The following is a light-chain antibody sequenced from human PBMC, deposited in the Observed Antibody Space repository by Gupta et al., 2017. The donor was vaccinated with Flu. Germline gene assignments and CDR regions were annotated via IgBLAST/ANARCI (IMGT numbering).Light chain of an antibody. J-gene: IGKJ4*01. CDR1: QSLSSN. CDR2: DAS. V-gene: IGKV3-15*01. CDR3: QQYNNWPPT. Sequence: EIVMTPSPATLSVSPGERATLSCRASQSLSSNLAWYQQKPGQAPRLLIYDASTRATGIPARFSGSGSGTEFTLTISSLQSEDFAVYCCQQYNNWPPTFGGGTKVEIK.